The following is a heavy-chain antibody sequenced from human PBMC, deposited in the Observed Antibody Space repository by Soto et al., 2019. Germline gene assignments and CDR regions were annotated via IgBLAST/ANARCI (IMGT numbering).Heavy chain of an antibody. CDR1: GDSISSGGYS. J-gene: IGHJ4*02. V-gene: IGHV4-30-2*01. CDR3: ARGPPHHY. CDR2: IYHSGNT. Sequence: QLQLKESGSGLVRPSQTMSLTCAVSGDSISSGGYSWSWIRQPPGKGLEWIGYIYHSGNTYYNPSLKSRVTISVDSSKNQFSLTLSSVTAADTAVYYCARGPPHHYWGQGTLVTVSS.